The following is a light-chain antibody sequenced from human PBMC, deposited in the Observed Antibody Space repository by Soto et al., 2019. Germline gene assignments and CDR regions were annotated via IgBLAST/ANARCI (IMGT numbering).Light chain of an antibody. J-gene: IGKJ1*01. V-gene: IGKV3-15*01. CDR3: QQFYRGWT. CDR2: GAS. Sequence: EIVMTQSPATLSVSPGKRATLSCRASQSVSSDLAWYQQKPGQAPSLLIYGASTRATGIPATFSGSGSGTEFTLTISSLQSEDFAVYYCQQFYRGWTFGQGTKVEIE. CDR1: QSVSSD.